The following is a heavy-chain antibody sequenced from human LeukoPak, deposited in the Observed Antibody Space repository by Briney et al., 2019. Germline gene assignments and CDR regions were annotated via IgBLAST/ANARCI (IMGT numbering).Heavy chain of an antibody. CDR3: ARAAATNEWRWMDY. D-gene: IGHD2-8*01. CDR1: GFTFSNYW. J-gene: IGHJ4*02. Sequence: GGSLRLSCAASGFTFSNYWMGWVRNAPGKGLEWVANIKQDGSEKRYVDPVKGRFTISRDNAKNSLYLQMNSLRAEDTAVYYCARAAATNEWRWMDYWGQGALVTVSS. V-gene: IGHV3-7*01. CDR2: IKQDGSEK.